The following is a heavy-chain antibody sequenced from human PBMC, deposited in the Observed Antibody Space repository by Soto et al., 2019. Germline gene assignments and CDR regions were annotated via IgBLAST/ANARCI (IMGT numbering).Heavy chain of an antibody. CDR2: IRSKANNYAT. CDR1: GFTFSGSA. CDR3: TRVPPGWDSSAWYVLDY. Sequence: GGSLRLSCAASGFTFSGSAMHWVRQASGKGLEWVGRIRSKANNYATAYAESVKGRFTISRDDSKNTAYLQMNSLNTEDTAVYYCTRVPPGWDSSAWYVLDYWGQGTLVTVSS. J-gene: IGHJ4*02. V-gene: IGHV3-73*01. D-gene: IGHD6-19*01.